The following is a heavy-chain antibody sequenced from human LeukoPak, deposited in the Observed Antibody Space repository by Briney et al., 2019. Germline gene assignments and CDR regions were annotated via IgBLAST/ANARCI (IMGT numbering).Heavy chain of an antibody. J-gene: IGHJ4*02. Sequence: GGSLRLSCAASGFTVSSNYMGWVRQAPGKGLEWVSVIYSGGSTDYADSVRGRFTISRDNSKNTVYLQMNSLRAEDTAVYYCARSRSDSSGWYEFDYWGQGTLVTVSS. CDR2: IYSGGST. CDR3: ARSRSDSSGWYEFDY. CDR1: GFTVSSNY. D-gene: IGHD6-19*01. V-gene: IGHV3-53*01.